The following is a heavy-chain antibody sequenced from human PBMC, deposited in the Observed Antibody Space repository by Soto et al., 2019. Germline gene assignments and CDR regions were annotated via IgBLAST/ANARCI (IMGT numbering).Heavy chain of an antibody. CDR3: ARAQSPQRREAYNYSPLDYYYYGTDV. J-gene: IGHJ6*02. Sequence: GGALRLSCAASGFTVSSNYMSWVRQAPGKGLEWVSVIYSGGSTYYADSVKGRFTISRDNTKNTLYLQMNSLRAEETGVYYFARAQSPQRREAYNYSPLDYYYYGTDVWGPRTTVTLS. CDR2: IYSGGST. V-gene: IGHV3-53*01. CDR1: GFTVSSNY. D-gene: IGHD5-12*01.